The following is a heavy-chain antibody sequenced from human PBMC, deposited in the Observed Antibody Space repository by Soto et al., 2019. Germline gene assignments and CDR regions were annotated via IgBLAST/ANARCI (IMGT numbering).Heavy chain of an antibody. CDR3: ARQTPNDSSGYPLS. CDR2: ITPIFGTA. CDR1: GGTFSSYS. J-gene: IGHJ4*02. Sequence: SVKVSCKASGGTFSSYSMSWVRQAPGQGLEWMGGITPIFGTANYAQKFQGRVTITADESTSTAYMELSSLRSEDTAVYYCARQTPNDSSGYPLSWGQGTLVTVSS. D-gene: IGHD3-22*01. V-gene: IGHV1-69*13.